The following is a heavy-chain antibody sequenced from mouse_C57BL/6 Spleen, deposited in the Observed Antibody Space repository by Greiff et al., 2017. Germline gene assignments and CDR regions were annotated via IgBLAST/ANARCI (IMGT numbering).Heavy chain of an antibody. Sequence: DVQLVESGGGLVQPGGSLKLSCAASGFTFSDYYMYWVRQTPEKRLEWVAYISTGGGSTYYPDTVKGRFTISRDNAENTLYLQMSRLKSEDTAMYYCARYDGSSFYYAMDYWGQGTSVTVSS. J-gene: IGHJ4*01. CDR3: ARYDGSSFYYAMDY. D-gene: IGHD1-1*01. CDR2: ISTGGGST. CDR1: GFTFSDYY. V-gene: IGHV5-12*01.